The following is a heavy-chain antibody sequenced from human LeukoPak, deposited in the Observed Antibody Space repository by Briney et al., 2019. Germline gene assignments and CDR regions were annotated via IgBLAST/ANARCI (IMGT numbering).Heavy chain of an antibody. V-gene: IGHV4-59*08. CDR2: ISNTGDT. Sequence: RASETLSLTCTISGGSISVYYWSWIWQPPGKGLEWIGYISNTGDTKNNPSLKSRVAMSLDTSKSQLSLHLSSVTAADTAVYFCARYSGGWPYYFDYWGQGALVTVSS. D-gene: IGHD6-19*01. CDR3: ARYSGGWPYYFDY. J-gene: IGHJ4*02. CDR1: GGSISVYY.